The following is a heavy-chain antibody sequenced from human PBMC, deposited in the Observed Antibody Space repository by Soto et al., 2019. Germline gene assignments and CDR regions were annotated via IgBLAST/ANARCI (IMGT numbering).Heavy chain of an antibody. V-gene: IGHV3-66*01. J-gene: IGHJ4*02. CDR2: IYSGGST. CDR1: GFTVSSNY. Sequence: LRLSCAASGFTVSSNYMSWVRQAPGKGLEWVSVIYSGGSTYYADSVKGRFTISRDNSKNTLYLQMNSLRTEDTAVYYCAKDRAVYGDYTDYWGQGALVTVSS. CDR3: AKDRAVYGDYTDY. D-gene: IGHD4-17*01.